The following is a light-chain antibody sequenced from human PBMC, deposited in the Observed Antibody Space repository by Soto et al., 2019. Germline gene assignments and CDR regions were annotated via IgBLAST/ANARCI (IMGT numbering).Light chain of an antibody. CDR2: DAS. V-gene: IGKV1-5*01. J-gene: IGKJ1*01. CDR3: QQYETFSGT. CDR1: ESISTW. Sequence: GDRVTITCRASESISTWLAWYQQKPGKAPNLLIYDASSLESGVPSRFSGSGSGTEFTLTISSLQADDFATYYCQQYETFSGTFGPGTKVDIK.